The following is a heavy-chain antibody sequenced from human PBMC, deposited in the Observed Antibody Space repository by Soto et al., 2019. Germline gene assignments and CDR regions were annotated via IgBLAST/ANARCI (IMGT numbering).Heavy chain of an antibody. CDR2: ISHDSTI. D-gene: IGHD1-7*01. Sequence: PGGSLTLSCAASGFTFGGYSMSWIRQAPGKGLEWVSYISHDSTIYYAHSVKGRVTISRDNAKNSLSLPMNSLRAEDTAVYYCARAGRRNYNDYWGQGILVTVSS. V-gene: IGHV3-11*01. J-gene: IGHJ4*02. CDR3: ARAGRRNYNDY. CDR1: GFTFGGYS.